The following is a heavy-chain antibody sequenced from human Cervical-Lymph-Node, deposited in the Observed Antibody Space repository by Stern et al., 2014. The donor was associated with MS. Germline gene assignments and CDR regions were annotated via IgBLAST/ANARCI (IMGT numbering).Heavy chain of an antibody. J-gene: IGHJ6*02. CDR1: GFTFRSFW. Sequence: VQLVESGGGLVQPGESLRLSCAASGFTFRSFWLHWVRQTPGKGLVWVSRLNPGGSSTTYADSVKDRFTISRDNAKNTLYLQMNSLRDEDTAVYYCASAGPGRYSMDVWGQGTTVTVSS. D-gene: IGHD6-13*01. CDR3: ASAGPGRYSMDV. V-gene: IGHV3-74*01. CDR2: LNPGGSST.